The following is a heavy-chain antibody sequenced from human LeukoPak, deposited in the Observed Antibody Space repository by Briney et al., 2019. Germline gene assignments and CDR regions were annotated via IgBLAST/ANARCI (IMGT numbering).Heavy chain of an antibody. CDR3: ARVKGGYSYGRYYYYGMDV. CDR2: IYYSGST. J-gene: IGHJ6*02. CDR1: RASTSSYY. D-gene: IGHD5-18*01. V-gene: IGHV4-59*01. Sequence: KPPGPPPLTRPGSRASTSSYYWSGIRQPPGKGGEGIGYIYYSGSTNYNPSLKSRVTISVDTSKNQFSLKLSSVTAADTAVYYCARVKGGYSYGRYYYYGMDVWGQGTTVTVSS.